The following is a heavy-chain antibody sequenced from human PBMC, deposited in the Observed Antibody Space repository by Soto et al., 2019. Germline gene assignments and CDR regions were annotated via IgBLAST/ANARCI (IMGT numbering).Heavy chain of an antibody. D-gene: IGHD2-8*02. Sequence: GGSLRLSCAASGFTFSDYYMSWIRQAPGKGLGWVSYISTSGSTSYYADSVKGRFTISRDNAKNSLFLQMNSLRADDTAVYYCARGVLAAVTNTFDYWGLGTLVTVPQ. CDR1: GFTFSDYY. V-gene: IGHV3-11*01. CDR3: ARGVLAAVTNTFDY. J-gene: IGHJ4*02. CDR2: ISTSGSTS.